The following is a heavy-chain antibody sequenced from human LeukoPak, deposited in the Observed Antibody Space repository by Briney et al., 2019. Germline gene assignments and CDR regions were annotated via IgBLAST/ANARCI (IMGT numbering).Heavy chain of an antibody. CDR1: GFPFSSYS. V-gene: IGHV3-7*03. CDR2: IKPDGTTK. J-gene: IGHJ4*02. D-gene: IGHD6-13*01. Sequence: GGSLRLSCAASGFPFSSYSMTWVRQAPGKGLEWVANIKPDGTTKFYVDSVKGRFTISRDNALNSLYLQMNSLRAEDTAIYYCARSIPYGTTWYGRSDYWAREPWSPSPQ. CDR3: ARSIPYGTTWYGRSDY.